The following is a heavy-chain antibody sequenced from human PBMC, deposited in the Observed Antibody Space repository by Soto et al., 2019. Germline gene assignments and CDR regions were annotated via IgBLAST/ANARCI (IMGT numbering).Heavy chain of an antibody. Sequence: EVQLVESGGGLVQPGGSLRLSCAASGFTFSDHYMDWVRQAPGKGLEWVGRTRNKANSYTTEYAASVKGRFTISRDDSKNSLYLQMNSLKTEDTAVYYCASLIQGYYYGMDVWGQGTTVTVSS. V-gene: IGHV3-72*01. CDR1: GFTFSDHY. CDR2: TRNKANSYTT. D-gene: IGHD2-21*01. CDR3: ASLIQGYYYGMDV. J-gene: IGHJ6*02.